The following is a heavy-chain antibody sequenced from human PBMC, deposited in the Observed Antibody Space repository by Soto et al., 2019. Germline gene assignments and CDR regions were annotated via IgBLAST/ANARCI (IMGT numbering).Heavy chain of an antibody. Sequence: QVQLVQSGAEVKKPGSSVKVSCTASGGTFSSYAISWVRQAPGQGLEWMGGIIPIFGTANYAQKFQGRVTITADESTSTAYMELSSLRSEDTAVYYCARGEYSGYDAYYYYGMDVWGQGTTVTVSS. CDR2: IIPIFGTA. J-gene: IGHJ6*02. V-gene: IGHV1-69*01. D-gene: IGHD5-12*01. CDR3: ARGEYSGYDAYYYYGMDV. CDR1: GGTFSSYA.